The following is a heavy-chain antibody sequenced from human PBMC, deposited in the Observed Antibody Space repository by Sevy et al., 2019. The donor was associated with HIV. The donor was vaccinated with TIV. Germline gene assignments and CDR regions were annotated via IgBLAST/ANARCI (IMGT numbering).Heavy chain of an antibody. J-gene: IGHJ3*02. CDR2: INPNSGGP. D-gene: IGHD6-25*01. Sequence: ASVKVSCKASGYTFTGYYMHWVRQAPGQGLEWMGWINPNSGGPNYAQKFQDRGTMTRDTSISTAYMELSRLTSDDTAVYYCARGGVTAARDLDAFGIWGQGTMVTASS. V-gene: IGHV1-2*02. CDR3: ARGGVTAARDLDAFGI. CDR1: GYTFTGYY.